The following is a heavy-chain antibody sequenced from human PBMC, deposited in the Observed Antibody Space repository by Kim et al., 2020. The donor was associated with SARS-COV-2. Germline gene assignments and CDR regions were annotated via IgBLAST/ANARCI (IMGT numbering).Heavy chain of an antibody. CDR2: TRNKANSYTT. CDR1: GFTFSDHY. Sequence: GGSLRLSCAASGFTFSDHYMDWVRQAPGKGLEWVGRTRNKANSYTTEYAASVKGRFTISRDDSKNSMYLQMNSLKTEDTAVYYCARSPYYYDLWGQGTLVTVSS. D-gene: IGHD3-22*01. V-gene: IGHV3-72*01. CDR3: ARSPYYYDL. J-gene: IGHJ4*02.